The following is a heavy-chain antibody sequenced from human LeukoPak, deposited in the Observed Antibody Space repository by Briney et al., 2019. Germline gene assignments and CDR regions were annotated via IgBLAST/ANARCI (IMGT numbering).Heavy chain of an antibody. V-gene: IGHV4-61*02. CDR3: AREGVYGDFATSSFDP. Sequence: SETLSLTCAVSGVSISSDFYYWTWIRQPAGKGLQWSGRINTSERTNYNPSLKSRVTVSLDTSKNQFSLKLSSVTAANTAVYYCAREGVYGDFATSSFDPWGQGTLVTVSS. CDR1: GVSISSDFYY. CDR2: INTSERT. D-gene: IGHD4-17*01. J-gene: IGHJ5*02.